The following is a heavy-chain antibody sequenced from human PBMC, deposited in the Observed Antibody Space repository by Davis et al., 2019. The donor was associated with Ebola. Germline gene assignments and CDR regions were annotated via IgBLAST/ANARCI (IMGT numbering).Heavy chain of an antibody. CDR2: INSDGSST. CDR1: GFTFSSYW. Sequence: GESLKISCAASGFTFSSYWMHWVRQAPGKGLVWVSRINSDGSSTSYADSAKGRFTISRDNAKNSLYLQMNSLRAEDTAVYYCAKSGLSFGVVKYHYGMDVWGKGTTVTVSS. CDR3: AKSGLSFGVVKYHYGMDV. D-gene: IGHD3-3*01. J-gene: IGHJ6*04. V-gene: IGHV3-74*01.